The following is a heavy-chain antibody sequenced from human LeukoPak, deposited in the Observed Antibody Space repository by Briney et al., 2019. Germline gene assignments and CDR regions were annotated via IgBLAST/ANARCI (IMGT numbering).Heavy chain of an antibody. CDR2: IYHSGST. V-gene: IGHV4-38-2*02. CDR3: AIDGDYGDMDV. CDR1: GYSISSGYY. Sequence: SETLSLTCTVSGYSISSGYYWGWIRQPPGKGLEWIGSIYHSGSTYYNPSLKSRVTISVDTSKNQFSLKLSSVTAADTAVYYCAIDGDYGDMDVWGKGTTVTISS. D-gene: IGHD4-17*01. J-gene: IGHJ6*03.